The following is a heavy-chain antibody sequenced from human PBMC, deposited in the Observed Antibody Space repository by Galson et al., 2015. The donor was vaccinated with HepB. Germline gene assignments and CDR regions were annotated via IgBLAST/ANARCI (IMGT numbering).Heavy chain of an antibody. D-gene: IGHD1-1*01. CDR1: GYTFTDYY. Sequence: SVKVSCKASGYTFTDYYMHWVRQAPGQGLEWMGWIDPKRGDRKYAQKFHGRVTMTRDASARTAYMELSRLTSDDTAVYYCARRGYNDIWGQGTLVTVSS. CDR3: ARRGYNDI. J-gene: IGHJ4*02. CDR2: IDPKRGDR. V-gene: IGHV1-2*02.